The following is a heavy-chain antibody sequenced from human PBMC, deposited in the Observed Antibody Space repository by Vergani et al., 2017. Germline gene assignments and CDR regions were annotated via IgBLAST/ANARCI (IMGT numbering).Heavy chain of an antibody. J-gene: IGHJ4*02. V-gene: IGHV3-30*02. Sequence: QVQLVESGGGVVQPGGSLRLSCAASGFSFGSYGMHWVRVRQAPGKGLEWLAYLRYDGTTKQYADSVKGRFTISRDNSKNMLYLQMDNLRPEDTAMFYCVKDRGASIGFDDWGQGTQVTVSS. D-gene: IGHD2-2*01. CDR1: GFSFGSYG. CDR2: LRYDGTTK. CDR3: VKDRGASIGFDD.